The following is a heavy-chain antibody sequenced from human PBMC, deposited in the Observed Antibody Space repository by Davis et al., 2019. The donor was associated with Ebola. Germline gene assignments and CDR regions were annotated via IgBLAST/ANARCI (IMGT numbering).Heavy chain of an antibody. CDR1: GYSFTSYW. V-gene: IGHV5-10-1*01. CDR3: AGSGYFYYGMDV. CDR2: IYPGDSYT. D-gene: IGHD3-22*01. J-gene: IGHJ6*02. Sequence: GGSLRLSCKGSGYSFTSYWIGWVRQMPGKGLEWMGIIYPGDSYTNYSPSFQGHVTISADKSISTAYLQWSSLKASDTAMYYCAGSGYFYYGMDVWGQGTTVTVSS.